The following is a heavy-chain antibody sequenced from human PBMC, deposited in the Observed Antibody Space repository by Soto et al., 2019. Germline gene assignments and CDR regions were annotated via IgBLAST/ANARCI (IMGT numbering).Heavy chain of an antibody. CDR1: GGSISSYY. CDR3: ARAYSSGWQYYYYYGMDV. J-gene: IGHJ6*02. CDR2: IYYSGST. Sequence: SETLSLTCTVSGGSISSYYWSWIRRPPGKGLEWIGYIYYSGSTNYNPSLKSRVTISVDTSKNQFSLKLSSVTAADTAVYYCARAYSSGWQYYYYYGMDVWGQGTTVTVSS. V-gene: IGHV4-59*01. D-gene: IGHD6-19*01.